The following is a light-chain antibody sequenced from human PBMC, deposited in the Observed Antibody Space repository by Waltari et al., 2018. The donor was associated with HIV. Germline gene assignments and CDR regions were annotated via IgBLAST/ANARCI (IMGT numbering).Light chain of an antibody. V-gene: IGLV4-69*01. CDR2: FNSDGSH. CDR1: SGHSSYA. Sequence: QLVLTQSPSASASLGASVKLTCTLSSGHSSYAIAWHQQQPEKGPRYLMKFNSDGSHSKWDGIPVRFSGSSSGAERYLTISSLQSYDYSDYYCQTWGTLNLVFGGGTKLTFL. CDR3: QTWGTLNLV. J-gene: IGLJ3*02.